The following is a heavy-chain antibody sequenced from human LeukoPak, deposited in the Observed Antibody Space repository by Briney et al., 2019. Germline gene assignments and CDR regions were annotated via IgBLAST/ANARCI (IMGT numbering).Heavy chain of an antibody. D-gene: IGHD2-2*01. Sequence: PSETLSLTCSVSGGSISSGSYYWSWIRQPAGKGLEWIGRIYTSGSTNYNPSLKSRVTISVDTSKNQFSLKLSSVTAADTAVYYYARGAYCSSINCYGFDYWGQGTQVTASS. V-gene: IGHV4-61*02. CDR2: IYTSGST. CDR1: GGSISSGSYY. J-gene: IGHJ4*02. CDR3: ARGAYCSSINCYGFDY.